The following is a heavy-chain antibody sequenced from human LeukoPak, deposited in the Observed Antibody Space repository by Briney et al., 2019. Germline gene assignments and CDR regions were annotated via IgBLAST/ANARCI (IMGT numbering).Heavy chain of an antibody. CDR1: GGSISSYY. CDR2: IYNSGST. CDR3: AAMVRGGNFDY. D-gene: IGHD3-10*01. Sequence: SETLSLTCTVSGGSISSYYWSWIRQPPGKGLEWIGYIYNSGSTNYNPSLKSRVTISVDTSKKQFSLKLSSVTAADTAVYYCAAMVRGGNFDYWGQGTLVTVSS. J-gene: IGHJ4*02. V-gene: IGHV4-59*01.